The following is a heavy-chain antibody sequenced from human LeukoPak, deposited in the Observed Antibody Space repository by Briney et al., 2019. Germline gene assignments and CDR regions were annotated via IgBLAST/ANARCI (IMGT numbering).Heavy chain of an antibody. CDR3: ARRYDSSAFNWFDP. CDR1: GHSFTSYW. V-gene: IGHV5-51*01. Sequence: GESLKISCKDSGHSFTSYWIGWVRQMPGKGLEYMGIIYPGDSDTRYSPSFQGQVTMSADKSISTAYLQWSSLKASDTAMYYCARRYDSSAFNWFDPWGQGTLVTVSS. J-gene: IGHJ5*02. CDR2: IYPGDSDT. D-gene: IGHD3-22*01.